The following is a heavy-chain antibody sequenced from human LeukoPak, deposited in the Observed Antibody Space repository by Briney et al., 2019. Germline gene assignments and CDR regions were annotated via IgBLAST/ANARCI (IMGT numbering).Heavy chain of an antibody. V-gene: IGHV1-69*04. CDR2: IIPIFGIA. D-gene: IGHD5-12*01. Sequence: GASVKVSCKASGGTFSSYAISWVRQAPGQGLEWMERIIPIFGIANYAQKFQGRVTITVDKSTSTAYMELSSLRSEDTAVYYCARSSSGFDFNNWFDPWGQGTLVTVSS. CDR3: ARSSSGFDFNNWFDP. J-gene: IGHJ5*02. CDR1: GGTFSSYA.